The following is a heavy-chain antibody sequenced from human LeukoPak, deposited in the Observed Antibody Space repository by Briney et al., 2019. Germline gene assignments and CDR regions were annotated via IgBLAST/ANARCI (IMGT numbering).Heavy chain of an antibody. CDR3: ARLGSYHDF. Sequence: SETLSLTCTVSGASTSNYYWSWIRQTPEKGREWMGHIHTSGASRYHPSLESRLTLSIDTSRNHLSLKLTSVTAADTAVYFCARLGSYHDFWGQGALVTVSS. CDR1: GASTSNYY. CDR2: IHTSGAS. D-gene: IGHD1-26*01. J-gene: IGHJ4*02. V-gene: IGHV4-4*09.